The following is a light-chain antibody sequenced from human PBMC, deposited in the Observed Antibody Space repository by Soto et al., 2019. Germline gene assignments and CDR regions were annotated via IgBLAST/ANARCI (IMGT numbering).Light chain of an antibody. CDR3: QQYGSSPLT. CDR1: QSVSAAY. V-gene: IGKV3-20*01. CDR2: GAS. J-gene: IGKJ4*01. Sequence: EIVLAQSPGTLSLSPGERGTLSCRAGQSVSAAYLAWYQQKPGQAPRLLIYGASTRASGTPDRFSGSGFGTQFTLTISRLEAEDFAVYYCQQYGSSPLTFGGGTKVEIK.